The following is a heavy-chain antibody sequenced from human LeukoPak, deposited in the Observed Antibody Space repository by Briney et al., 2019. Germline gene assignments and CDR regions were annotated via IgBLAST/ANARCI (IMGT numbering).Heavy chain of an antibody. CDR2: IWSDASNQ. V-gene: IGHV3-33*08. J-gene: IGHJ4*02. CDR3: ARDHRPYYYDY. Sequence: PGGSLRLTCAVSGFSFSSQYMHWVRQAPGNGLEWVAAIWSDASNQYYADSVQGRFAISRDNSKNTLYLQMNSLRVEDTAIYHCARDHRPYYYDYWGQGTLVTVSS. CDR1: GFSFSSQY.